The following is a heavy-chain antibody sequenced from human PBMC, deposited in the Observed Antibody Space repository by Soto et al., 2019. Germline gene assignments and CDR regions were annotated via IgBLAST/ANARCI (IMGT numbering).Heavy chain of an antibody. Sequence: PSQTLSLTCAISGDSVSSNSAAWNWIRQSPSRGLEWLGRTYYRSKWYNDYAVSVKSRITINPDTSKNQFSLQLNSVTPEDTAVYYCAREGLAYCGGDCYYYFDYWGQGTRVTVSS. V-gene: IGHV6-1*01. CDR2: TYYRSKWYN. J-gene: IGHJ4*02. D-gene: IGHD2-21*01. CDR3: AREGLAYCGGDCYYYFDY. CDR1: GDSVSSNSAA.